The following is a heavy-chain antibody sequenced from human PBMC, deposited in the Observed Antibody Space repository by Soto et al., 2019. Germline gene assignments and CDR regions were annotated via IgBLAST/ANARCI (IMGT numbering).Heavy chain of an antibody. D-gene: IGHD3-3*01. Sequence: QGRLVQSGAEVRKPGSSVKVSCKVTGGTSTRYAINWVRQAPGQGLEWMGGIVPMFGTSKYAQKFQGRVTITADTSTNIAYMELRSLRSEDTAVYYCNRGSEYDFWSGYLWGLGTLVSVSS. J-gene: IGHJ4*02. CDR2: IVPMFGTS. CDR1: GGTSTRYA. CDR3: NRGSEYDFWSGYL. V-gene: IGHV1-69*06.